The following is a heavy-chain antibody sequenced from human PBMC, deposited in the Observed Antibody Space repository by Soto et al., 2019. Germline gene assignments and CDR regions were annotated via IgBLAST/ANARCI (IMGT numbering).Heavy chain of an antibody. J-gene: IGHJ6*02. V-gene: IGHV4-30-2*01. CDR3: ARLNHTGDYYYYYGMDV. CDR1: GGSISSGGYS. Sequence: QLQLQESGSGLVKPSQTLSLTCAVSGGSISSGGYSWSWIRQPPGKGLEWIGHIYHSGSTYYNPSLTSRVTISVDRSKNQFSLKLSSVTAADTAVYYCARLNHTGDYYYYYGMDVWGQGTTVTVSS. CDR2: IYHSGST.